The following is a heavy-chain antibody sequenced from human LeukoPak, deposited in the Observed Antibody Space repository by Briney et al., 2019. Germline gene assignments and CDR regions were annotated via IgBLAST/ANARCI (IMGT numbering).Heavy chain of an antibody. CDR3: ARDPRGQVTVIGGQKYYHYGMDV. D-gene: IGHD4-11*01. J-gene: IGHJ6*02. V-gene: IGHV3-48*03. CDR2: ISGSGSTK. Sequence: GGSLRLSCAASGFPFSDSEMNCVRQAPGKGLEWVSYISGSGSTKNYADSLKGRFTISRDNAKNSLHLQMNSLRAEDTAIYYCARDPRGQVTVIGGQKYYHYGMDVWGQGTTVTISS. CDR1: GFPFSDSE.